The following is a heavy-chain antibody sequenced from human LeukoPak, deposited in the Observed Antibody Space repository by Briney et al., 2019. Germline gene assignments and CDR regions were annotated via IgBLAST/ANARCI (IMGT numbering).Heavy chain of an antibody. Sequence: GGSLRLSCAASGFTFSSYGMHWVRQAPGKGLEWVAVISYDGSNKYYADSVKGRFTISRDNSKNTLYLQMNSLRAEDTAVYYCAKALWGPRSCPDYWGQGTLVTVSS. CDR2: ISYDGSNK. J-gene: IGHJ4*02. V-gene: IGHV3-30*18. D-gene: IGHD3-16*01. CDR1: GFTFSSYG. CDR3: AKALWGPRSCPDY.